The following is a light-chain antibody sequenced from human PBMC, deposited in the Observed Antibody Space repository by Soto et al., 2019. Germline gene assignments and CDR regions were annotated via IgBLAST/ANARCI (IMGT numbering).Light chain of an antibody. CDR3: CSFTSSNTHV. CDR1: SSDFGNYNL. Sequence: QSALTQPASVSGSPGQSITISCTGTSSDFGNYNLVSWYQQHPGKVPKLILFEVNKRPSGVSGRFSGSKSGNTASLTISGLQAEDEADYYCCSFTSSNTHVFGTGTKLTV. CDR2: EVN. V-gene: IGLV2-23*02. J-gene: IGLJ1*01.